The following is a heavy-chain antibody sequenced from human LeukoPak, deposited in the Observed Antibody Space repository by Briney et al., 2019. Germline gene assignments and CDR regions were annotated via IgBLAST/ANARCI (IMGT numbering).Heavy chain of an antibody. CDR1: GYTFTGYY. Sequence: ASVKVSCKASGYTFTGYYMHWVRQAPGQGLEWMGWINPNSGGTNYAQKFQGRVTMTRDTSISTAYMELSRLRSDDTAVYYCARGPHYYYGSGSYYRDFDYWGQGTLVTVSS. CDR3: ARGPHYYYGSGSYYRDFDY. D-gene: IGHD3-10*01. J-gene: IGHJ4*02. V-gene: IGHV1-2*02. CDR2: INPNSGGT.